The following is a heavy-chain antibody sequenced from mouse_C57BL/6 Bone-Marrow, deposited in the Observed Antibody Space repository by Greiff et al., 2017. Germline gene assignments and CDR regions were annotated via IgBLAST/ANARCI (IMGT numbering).Heavy chain of an antibody. D-gene: IGHD4-1*01. Sequence: VQLQQSGAELVKPGASVKLSCTASGFNIKDYYMHWVKQRTEQGLEWIGRIDPEDGETKYAPTFQGKATITADTSSNTAYLQLSSLTSEDTAVYYCARGTGTLDYWGQGTTLTVSS. CDR2: IDPEDGET. J-gene: IGHJ2*01. CDR3: ARGTGTLDY. V-gene: IGHV14-2*01. CDR1: GFNIKDYY.